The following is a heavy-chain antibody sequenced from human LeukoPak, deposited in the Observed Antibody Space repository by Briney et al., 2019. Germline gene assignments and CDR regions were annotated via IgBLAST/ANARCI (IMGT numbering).Heavy chain of an antibody. V-gene: IGHV1-2*02. J-gene: IGHJ5*02. CDR2: INPNSGDT. CDR3: ARMWSTSSGGYNWFDP. CDR1: GYTFTGYY. D-gene: IGHD6-6*01. Sequence: ASVKVSFKASGYTFTGYYMYWVRQAPGQGLEWMGWINPNSGDTNYAQKFQGRVTMTRDTSISTAYMELSRLRSDDTAVFYCARMWSTSSGGYNWFDPWGQGTLVTVSS.